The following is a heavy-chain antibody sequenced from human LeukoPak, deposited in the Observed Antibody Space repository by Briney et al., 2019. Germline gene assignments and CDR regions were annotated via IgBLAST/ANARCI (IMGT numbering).Heavy chain of an antibody. D-gene: IGHD1-26*01. Sequence: PGGSLRLSCAASGFTFSSYWMSWVRQAPGKGLEWVATIKQDGSEKYYVDSVKGRFTISRDNAKNSLYLQMNSLRAEDTAVYFCARDPEGATTPESWDQGTLVTVSS. CDR1: GFTFSSYW. J-gene: IGHJ4*02. CDR3: ARDPEGATTPES. V-gene: IGHV3-7*01. CDR2: IKQDGSEK.